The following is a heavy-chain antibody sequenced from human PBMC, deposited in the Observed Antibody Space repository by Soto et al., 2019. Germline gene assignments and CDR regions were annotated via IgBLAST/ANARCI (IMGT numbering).Heavy chain of an antibody. Sequence: SVKVSCKASGGTFSSYAISWVRQAPGQGLEWMGGIIPIFGTANYAQKFQGRVTITADESTSTAYMELSSLRSEDTAVYYCARSIRQAAIPQDYSYGMDGWGQGLSVPVP. V-gene: IGHV1-69*13. J-gene: IGHJ6*02. CDR1: GGTFSSYA. CDR2: IIPIFGTA. D-gene: IGHD2-2*02. CDR3: ARSIRQAAIPQDYSYGMDG.